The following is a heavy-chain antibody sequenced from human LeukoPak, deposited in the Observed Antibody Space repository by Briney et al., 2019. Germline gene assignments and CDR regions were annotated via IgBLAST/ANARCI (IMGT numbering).Heavy chain of an antibody. CDR3: ARVVVVPAAYDYYYYMDV. Sequence: ASVKVSCKASGYTFTSYYMHWVRQAPGQGLEWMGIINPSGGSTSYAQKFQGRVTMTRDTSTSTVYMELSSLRSEDTAVYYCARVVVVPAAYDYYYYMDVWGKGTTVTVSS. V-gene: IGHV1-46*01. J-gene: IGHJ6*03. CDR2: INPSGGST. D-gene: IGHD2-2*01. CDR1: GYTFTSYY.